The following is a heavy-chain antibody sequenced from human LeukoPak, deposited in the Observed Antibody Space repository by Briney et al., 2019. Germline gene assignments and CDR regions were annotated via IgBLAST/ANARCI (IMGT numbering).Heavy chain of an antibody. CDR2: IYPGDSDT. CDR1: GYSFTSYW. Sequence: GESLKTSCKGSGYSFTSYWIGWVRQMPGKGLEWMGIIYPGDSDTRYSPSFQGQVTISADKSISTAYLQWSSLKAPDTAMYYCARLGIEGIVGATGLEYWGQGTLVTVSS. J-gene: IGHJ4*02. D-gene: IGHD1-26*01. CDR3: ARLGIEGIVGATGLEY. V-gene: IGHV5-51*01.